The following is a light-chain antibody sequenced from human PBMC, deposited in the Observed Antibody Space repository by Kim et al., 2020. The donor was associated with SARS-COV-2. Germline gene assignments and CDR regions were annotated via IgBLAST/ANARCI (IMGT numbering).Light chain of an antibody. V-gene: IGKV3-20*01. CDR1: QSVSSSY. Sequence: LSPGERATLSCRASQSVSSSYLAWYQQKPGQAPRLLIYGASSRATGIPDRFSGSGSGTDFTLTISRLEPEDFAVYYCQQYGSSPRTFGKGPRWISN. CDR3: QQYGSSPRT. CDR2: GAS. J-gene: IGKJ1*01.